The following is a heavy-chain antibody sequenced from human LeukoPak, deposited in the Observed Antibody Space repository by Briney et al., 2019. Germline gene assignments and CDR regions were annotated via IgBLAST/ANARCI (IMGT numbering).Heavy chain of an antibody. V-gene: IGHV1-69*05. CDR2: IIPIFGTA. D-gene: IGHD3-3*01. Sequence: ASVKVSCKASGGTFSSYAISCVRQAPGQGLEWMGGIIPIFGTANYAQKFQGRVTITTDESTSTAYMELSSLRSEDTAVYYCARGVGAVGDYWGQGTLVTVSS. J-gene: IGHJ4*02. CDR3: ARGVGAVGDY. CDR1: GGTFSSYA.